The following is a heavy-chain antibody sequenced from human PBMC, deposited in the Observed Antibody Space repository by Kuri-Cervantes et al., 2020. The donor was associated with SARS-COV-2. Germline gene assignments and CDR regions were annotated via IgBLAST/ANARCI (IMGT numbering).Heavy chain of an antibody. CDR1: GGSISSGGYS. D-gene: IGHD3-10*01. J-gene: IGHJ6*02. CDR3: AGTGWFGENYYGMDV. Sequence: SETLSLTCAVSGGSISSGGYSWSWIRQPPGKGLEWIGYIYHSGSTYYNPSLKSRVTISVDRSKNQFSLKLSSVTAADTAVYYCAGTGWFGENYYGMDVWGQGTTVTVSS. V-gene: IGHV4-30-2*01. CDR2: IYHSGST.